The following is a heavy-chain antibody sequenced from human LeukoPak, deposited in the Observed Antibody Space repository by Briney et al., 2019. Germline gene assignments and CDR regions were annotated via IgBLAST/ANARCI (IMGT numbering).Heavy chain of an antibody. CDR3: TCNPYKSGWD. D-gene: IGHD6-19*01. CDR1: GFTFSDHY. Sequence: GGSLRLSCAASGFTFSDHYMDWVRQASGKGLEWVGRIRSKSNSYGTAYAASVKGRFTVSRDDSKNTAYLQMDSLKNEDTAVYYCTCNPYKSGWDWGQGTLVSVSS. J-gene: IGHJ4*02. CDR2: IRSKSNSYGT. V-gene: IGHV3-73*01.